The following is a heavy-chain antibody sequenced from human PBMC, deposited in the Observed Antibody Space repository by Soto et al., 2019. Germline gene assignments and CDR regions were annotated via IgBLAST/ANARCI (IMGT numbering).Heavy chain of an antibody. CDR1: GFTFSSYN. CDR2: ISSSSSTI. Sequence: GGSLRLSCAASGFTFSSYNMNWVRQAPGKGLEWVSYISSSSSTIYYADSVRGRFTISRDNAKNSLYLQMNSLRAEDTAVYYCARVPIAYYYDSSGDYDWGQGTLVTVSS. D-gene: IGHD3-22*01. J-gene: IGHJ4*02. CDR3: ARVPIAYYYDSSGDYD. V-gene: IGHV3-48*01.